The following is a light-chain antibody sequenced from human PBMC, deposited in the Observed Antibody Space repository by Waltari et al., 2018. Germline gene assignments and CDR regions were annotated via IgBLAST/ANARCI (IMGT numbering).Light chain of an antibody. Sequence: SCRASENIRRFLAWYQQKPGQAPRLLIYDTSTRATGIPDRFSGSGSGTDFSLTISRLEPEDFAVYYCQKYGTLPATFGQGTKVGIK. CDR1: ENIRRF. V-gene: IGKV3-20*01. J-gene: IGKJ1*01. CDR3: QKYGTLPAT. CDR2: DTS.